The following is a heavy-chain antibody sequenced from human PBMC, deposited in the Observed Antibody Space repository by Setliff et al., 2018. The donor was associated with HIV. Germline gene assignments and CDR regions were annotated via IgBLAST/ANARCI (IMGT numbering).Heavy chain of an antibody. J-gene: IGHJ4*02. D-gene: IGHD4-17*01. CDR2: ISSRGSTI. Sequence: GGSLRLSCAASGFTFSDYYMSWIRQAPGKGLEWVSYISSRGSTIYYADSVKGRFTISRDNAKNSLYLQMNPLRAEDTAVYFCARSPYGDYGLDYWGQGTLVTVSS. CDR1: GFTFSDYY. V-gene: IGHV3-11*04. CDR3: ARSPYGDYGLDY.